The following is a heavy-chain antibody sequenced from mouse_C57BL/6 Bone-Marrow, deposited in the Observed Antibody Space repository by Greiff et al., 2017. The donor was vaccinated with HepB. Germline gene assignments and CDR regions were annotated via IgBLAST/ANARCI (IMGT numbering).Heavy chain of an antibody. CDR3: ARRGSSYPSYWYFDV. CDR1: GYTFTDYY. Sequence: VQLQQSGAELVRPGASVKLSCKASGYTFTDYYINWVKQRPGQGLEWIARIYPGSGNTYYNEKFKGKATLTAEKSSSTAYMQLSSLTSEDSAVYFCARRGSSYPSYWYFDVWGTGTTVTVSS. D-gene: IGHD1-1*01. J-gene: IGHJ1*03. CDR2: IYPGSGNT. V-gene: IGHV1-76*01.